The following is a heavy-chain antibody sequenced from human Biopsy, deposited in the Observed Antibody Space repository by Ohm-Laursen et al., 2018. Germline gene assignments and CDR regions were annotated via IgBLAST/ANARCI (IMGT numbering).Heavy chain of an antibody. J-gene: IGHJ4*02. CDR2: IYTGGTT. D-gene: IGHD2-8*01. V-gene: IGHV3-66*04. CDR1: GFTFSSSW. Sequence: SLRLSCTASGFTFSSSWMTWVRQAPGKGLEWVSVIYTGGTTHYADSVRGRFTISRDNSKNTLYLQMNSLRAEDTAVYYCARHHCTNGVCLGVYFDYWGQGTLVTVSS. CDR3: ARHHCTNGVCLGVYFDY.